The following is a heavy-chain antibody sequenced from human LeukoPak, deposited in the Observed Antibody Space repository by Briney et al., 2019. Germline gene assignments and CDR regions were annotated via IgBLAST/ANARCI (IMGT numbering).Heavy chain of an antibody. V-gene: IGHV1-8*01. J-gene: IGHJ4*02. D-gene: IGHD6-19*01. Sequence: GASVKVSCKASGYTFTSYDINWVGQATGQGLEWMGWMNPNSGNTGYAQKFQGRVTMTEDTSTDTAYMELSSLRSEDTAVYYCATRPTYWGIAVAAAGEGVYFDYWGQGTLVTVSS. CDR1: GYTFTSYD. CDR3: ATRPTYWGIAVAAAGEGVYFDY. CDR2: MNPNSGNT.